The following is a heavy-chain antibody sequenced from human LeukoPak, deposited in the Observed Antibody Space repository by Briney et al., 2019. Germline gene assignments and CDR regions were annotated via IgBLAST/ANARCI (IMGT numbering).Heavy chain of an antibody. D-gene: IGHD1-14*01. V-gene: IGHV1-8*01. CDR1: GYTFTSYD. J-gene: IGHJ6*03. CDR2: MNPNSGNT. Sequence: ASVKVSCKASGYTFTSYDINWVRQATGQGLEWMGWMNPNSGNTGYAQKFQGRVTITRNTSISTAYMELSSLRSEDTAVYYCARAEPYYYYMDVWGKGTTVTVSS. CDR3: ARAEPYYYYMDV.